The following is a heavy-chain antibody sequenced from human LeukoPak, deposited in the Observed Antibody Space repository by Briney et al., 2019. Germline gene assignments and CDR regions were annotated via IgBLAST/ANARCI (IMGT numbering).Heavy chain of an antibody. CDR1: GYTFTGYY. CDR3: AKSGRYCSGGSCYQEASLDY. J-gene: IGHJ4*02. Sequence: GSVKVSCKASGYTFTGYYMHWVRQAPGQGLEWMGWINPNSGGTNYAQKFQGRVTMTRDTSISTAYMELSSLRAEDTAVYYCAKSGRYCSGGSCYQEASLDYWGQGTLVTVSS. D-gene: IGHD2-15*01. CDR2: INPNSGGT. V-gene: IGHV1-2*02.